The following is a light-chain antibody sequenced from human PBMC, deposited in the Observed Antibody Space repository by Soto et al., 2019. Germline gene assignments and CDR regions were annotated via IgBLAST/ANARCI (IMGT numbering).Light chain of an antibody. CDR2: GAS. J-gene: IGKJ1*01. CDR3: QQYGSSRWT. CDR1: QIVNSGY. Sequence: GLTQSPCTLYLSTGERATLSCRASQIVNSGYLAWYQQRPGQAPRLLIYGASSRATGIPDRFSGSGSGTDFTLTISRLEPEDFAVYYCQQYGSSRWTFGQGTKVDI. V-gene: IGKV3-20*01.